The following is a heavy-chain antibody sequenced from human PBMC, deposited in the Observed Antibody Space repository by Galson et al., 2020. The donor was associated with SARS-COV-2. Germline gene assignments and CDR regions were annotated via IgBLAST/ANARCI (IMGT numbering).Heavy chain of an antibody. CDR3: TRGPQVFGP. CDR1: GFTFGDYA. Sequence: TGGSLRLSCTASGFTFGDYAMSWVRQAPGKGLEWVGFIRSKAYGGTTEYAAYVKGRFTISRDDSKSIAYLQMNSLKTEDTAVYYCTRGPQVFGPWGQGTLVTVSS. CDR2: IRSKAYGGTT. J-gene: IGHJ5*02. V-gene: IGHV3-49*04.